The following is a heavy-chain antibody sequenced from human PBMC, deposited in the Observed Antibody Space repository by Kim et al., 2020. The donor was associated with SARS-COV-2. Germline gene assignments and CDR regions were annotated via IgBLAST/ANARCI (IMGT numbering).Heavy chain of an antibody. Sequence: ASVKVSCKASGYTFTSYAMNWVRQAPGQGLEWMGRINTNTGNPTYAQGFTGRFVFSLDTSVSTAYLQISSLKAEDTAVYYCASDRSTGTNKDAFDIWGQGQMVTVSS. J-gene: IGHJ3*02. CDR2: INTNTGNP. V-gene: IGHV7-4-1*02. D-gene: IGHD1-1*01. CDR3: ASDRSTGTNKDAFDI. CDR1: GYTFTSYA.